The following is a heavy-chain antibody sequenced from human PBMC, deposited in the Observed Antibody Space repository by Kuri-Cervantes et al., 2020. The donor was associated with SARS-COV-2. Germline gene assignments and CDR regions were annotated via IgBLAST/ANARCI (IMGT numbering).Heavy chain of an antibody. D-gene: IGHD3-9*01. CDR3: VRDLIRDILTDHPGGKGMDV. Sequence: GGSLRLSCEASGFIFSNYGMHWVRQAPGKGLEWVALIWYDGNDQLYTDSVKGRFTVSRDNSKNTLFLQMKSLRAEDTAVYYCVRDLIRDILTDHPGGKGMDVWGQGTTVTVSS. V-gene: IGHV3-33*01. CDR2: IWYDGNDQ. J-gene: IGHJ6*02. CDR1: GFIFSNYG.